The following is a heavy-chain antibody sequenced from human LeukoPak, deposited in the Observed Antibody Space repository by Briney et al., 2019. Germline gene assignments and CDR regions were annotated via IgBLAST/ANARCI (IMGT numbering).Heavy chain of an antibody. CDR1: GGSISSSSYY. J-gene: IGHJ5*02. CDR2: IYYSGST. V-gene: IGHV4-39*07. Sequence: ASETLSLTCTVSGGSISSSSYYWGWIRQPPGKGLEWIGSIYYSGSTYYNPSLKSRVTISVDTSKNQFSLKLSSVTAADTAVYYCARDAHSSRILNWFDPWGQGTLVTVSS. CDR3: ARDAHSSRILNWFDP. D-gene: IGHD6-13*01.